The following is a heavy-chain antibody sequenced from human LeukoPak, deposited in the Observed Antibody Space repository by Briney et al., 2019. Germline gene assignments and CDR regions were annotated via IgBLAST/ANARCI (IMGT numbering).Heavy chain of an antibody. Sequence: GGSLRLSCAASGFTFANSWMAWVRQATGKGLEWVANIKQDGSTKHYADSLKGRFTISRDNPQNSLFLQMNNLRAHDTAIYHCTRDTIGSLDYWGQGILVNVAS. CDR3: TRDTIGSLDY. D-gene: IGHD1-26*01. CDR1: GFTFANSW. CDR2: IKQDGSTK. V-gene: IGHV3-7*01. J-gene: IGHJ4*02.